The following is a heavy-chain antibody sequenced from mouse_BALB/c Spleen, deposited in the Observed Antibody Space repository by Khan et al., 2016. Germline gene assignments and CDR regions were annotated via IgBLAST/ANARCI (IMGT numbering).Heavy chain of an antibody. J-gene: IGHJ3*01. D-gene: IGHD1-1*01. CDR1: GFDFSRYW. Sequence: EVKLLESGGGLVQPGGSLKLSCAASGFDFSRYWMSWVRQAPGKGLEWIGEINPDSSTINYTPSLKDKFIFSRDNANNTQYLQLSKVRSEDSALYFCVSPFTTGVAYWGQGTLVTVSA. CDR3: VSPFTTGVAY. V-gene: IGHV4-1*02. CDR2: INPDSSTI.